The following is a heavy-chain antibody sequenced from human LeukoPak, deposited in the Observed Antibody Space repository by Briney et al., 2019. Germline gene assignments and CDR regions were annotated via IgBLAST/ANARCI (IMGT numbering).Heavy chain of an antibody. CDR2: IYYSGST. V-gene: IGHV4-30-4*01. CDR3: ARVHYYGSGSYYRGGWYFDY. CDR1: GGSSSGGVYY. Sequence: SETLSLTCTVPGGSSSGGVYYSSWIRQPPGKGLEWIGYIYYSGSTYYNPSLKSRVTISVDTSKNQFSLKLSSVTAADTAVYYCARVHYYGSGSYYRGGWYFDYWGQGTLVTVSS. J-gene: IGHJ4*02. D-gene: IGHD3-10*01.